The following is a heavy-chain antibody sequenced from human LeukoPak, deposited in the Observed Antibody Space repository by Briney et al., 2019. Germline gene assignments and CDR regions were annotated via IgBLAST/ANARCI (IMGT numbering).Heavy chain of an antibody. CDR2: IYSSGRT. CDR1: GGSIGSNY. V-gene: IGHV4-4*07. D-gene: IGHD3-10*01. J-gene: IGHJ4*02. Sequence: SETLSLTCTVCGGSIGSNYWSWIRQPAEKGLVWIGNIYSSGRTNYNTNYNPSLISRATMPVDASKKQFSLKLNSVTAADTAVYFCAIGICYGSGTTAFGSWGQGTLVTVSS. CDR3: AIGICYGSGTTAFGS.